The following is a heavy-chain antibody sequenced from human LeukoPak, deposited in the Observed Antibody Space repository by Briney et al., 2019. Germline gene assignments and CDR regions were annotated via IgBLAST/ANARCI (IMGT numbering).Heavy chain of an antibody. CDR1: GFTFSSYA. D-gene: IGHD6-13*01. Sequence: GGSLRLSCAASGFTFSSYAMSWVRQAPGEGLEWVSAISGSGGSTYYADSVKGRFTISRDNSKNTLYLQMNSLRAEDTAVYYCAPSSSWYTSMAEYFQHWGQGTLVTVSS. CDR3: APSSSWYTSMAEYFQH. CDR2: ISGSGGST. V-gene: IGHV3-23*01. J-gene: IGHJ1*01.